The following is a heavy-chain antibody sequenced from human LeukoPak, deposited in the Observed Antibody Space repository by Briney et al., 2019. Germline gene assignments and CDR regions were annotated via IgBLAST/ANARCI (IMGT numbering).Heavy chain of an antibody. CDR3: ARAYTYYDFWSGYYTGNYFDY. Sequence: ASVKVSCKASGYTSTSYDINWVRQATGQGLEWMGWMNPNSGNTGYAQKFQGRVTITRNTSISTAYMELSSLRSEDTAVYYCARAYTYYDFWSGYYTGNYFDYWGQGTLVTVSS. D-gene: IGHD3-3*01. CDR1: GYTSTSYD. V-gene: IGHV1-8*03. J-gene: IGHJ4*02. CDR2: MNPNSGNT.